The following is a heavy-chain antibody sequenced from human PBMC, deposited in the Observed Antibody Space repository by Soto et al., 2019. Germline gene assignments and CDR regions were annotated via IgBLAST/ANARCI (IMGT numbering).Heavy chain of an antibody. CDR3: AKDGSSSQVDY. V-gene: IGHV3-30*18. Sequence: PGGSLRLSCAASGFTFSSYGMHWVRQAPGKGLEWVAVISYDGSNKYYADSVKGRFTISRDNSKNTLYLQMNSLRAEDTAVCYCAKDGSSSQVDYWGQGTLVTVSS. J-gene: IGHJ4*02. CDR1: GFTFSSYG. CDR2: ISYDGSNK. D-gene: IGHD6-6*01.